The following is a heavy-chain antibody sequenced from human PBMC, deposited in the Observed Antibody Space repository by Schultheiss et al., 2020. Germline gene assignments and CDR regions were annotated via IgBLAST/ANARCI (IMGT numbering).Heavy chain of an antibody. J-gene: IGHJ2*01. CDR3: AVWFRDNWYFDL. V-gene: IGHV1-8*02. CDR1: GYTFTGYY. D-gene: IGHD3-10*01. CDR2: INPNSGNT. Sequence: ASVKVSCKASGYTFTGYYMHWVRQAPGQGLEWMGRINPNSGNTGYAQKFQGRVTMTRNTSISTAYMELSSLRSEDTAVYYCAVWFRDNWYFDLWGRGTLVTVYS.